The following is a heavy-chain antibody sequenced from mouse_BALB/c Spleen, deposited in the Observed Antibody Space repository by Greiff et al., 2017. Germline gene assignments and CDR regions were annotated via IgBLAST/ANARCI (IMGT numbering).Heavy chain of an antibody. V-gene: IGHV5-17*02. CDR1: GFTFSSFE. Sequence: EVKLVESGGGLVQPGGSRKLSCAASGFTFSSFEMHWVRQAPEKGLEWVAYISSGSSTNYYADTVKGRFTISRDNPKNTLSLQMISLRSEDTAMYYCARDYYGSSDYYFDYWGQGTTLTVSS. CDR3: ARDYYGSSDYYFDY. CDR2: ISSGSSTN. J-gene: IGHJ2*01. D-gene: IGHD1-1*01.